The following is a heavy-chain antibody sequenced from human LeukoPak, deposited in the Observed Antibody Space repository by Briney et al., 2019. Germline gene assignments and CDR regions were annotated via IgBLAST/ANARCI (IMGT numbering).Heavy chain of an antibody. V-gene: IGHV3-23*01. D-gene: IGHD3-10*01. CDR3: AKAEGFGELAKDYYYYGMDV. J-gene: IGHJ6*02. Sequence: GGSLRLSCAASGIMFSDYAMSWVRQAPGKGLEWVSAISGSGGSTYYADSVKGRFTISRDNSKNTLYLQMNSLRAEDTAVYYCAKAEGFGELAKDYYYYGMDVWGQGTTVTVSS. CDR2: ISGSGGST. CDR1: GIMFSDYA.